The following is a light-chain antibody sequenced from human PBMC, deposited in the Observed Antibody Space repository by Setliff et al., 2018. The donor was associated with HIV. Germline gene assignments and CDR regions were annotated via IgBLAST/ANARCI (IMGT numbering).Light chain of an antibody. J-gene: IGLJ1*01. CDR1: PSDVGGFTL. CDR2: DVS. V-gene: IGLV2-23*02. CDR3: FAYTNTDTFV. Sequence: SALSQPASVSGSTGQSITISCTGTPSDVGGFTLVSWYQKYPDRVPKLIIYDVSKRPSRVSDRFSGSKSANTASLTISALQAEDEADYFCFAYTNTDTFVFGTGTKVTV.